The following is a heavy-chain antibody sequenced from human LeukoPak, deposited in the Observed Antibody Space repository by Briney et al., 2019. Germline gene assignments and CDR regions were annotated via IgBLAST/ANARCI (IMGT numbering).Heavy chain of an antibody. CDR2: IHYTGST. J-gene: IGHJ5*02. CDR3: ARGGYYGSGNDFRFDP. D-gene: IGHD3-10*01. Sequence: SETLSLTCTVSGGSISSYYWGWIRQYPGRGLECIGYIHYTGSTNYNPALKGRVTISVETAKNQFSLKLKSVTAADTAVYYCARGGYYGSGNDFRFDPWGQGTLVTVSS. CDR1: GGSISSYY. V-gene: IGHV4-59*01.